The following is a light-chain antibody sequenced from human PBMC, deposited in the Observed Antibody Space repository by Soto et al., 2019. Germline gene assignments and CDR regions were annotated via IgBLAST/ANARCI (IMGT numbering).Light chain of an antibody. Sequence: EIVLTQSPGTLSLSPGQRATLSCRASQSVTSNYLTWYQQKPGQAPRLLIYGASSRATGIPDRFSGSGSGTDFSLTISRLEPEDFAVYYCQQYENLPTFGQGTRLEIK. J-gene: IGKJ5*01. V-gene: IGKV3-20*01. CDR2: GAS. CDR1: QSVTSNY. CDR3: QQYENLPT.